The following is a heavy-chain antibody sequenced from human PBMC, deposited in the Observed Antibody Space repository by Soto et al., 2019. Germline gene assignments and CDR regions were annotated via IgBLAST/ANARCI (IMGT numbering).Heavy chain of an antibody. D-gene: IGHD6-13*01. Sequence: QVQLVQSGAEVKKPGSSVKVSCKASVGTFSSYAISWVRQAPGQGLEWMGGIIPIFGTANYAQKFQGRVRITADESTSTAYMELSSLRSEDTAVYYCARHIAAASVTFGMDVWGKGTTVSVSS. CDR3: ARHIAAASVTFGMDV. J-gene: IGHJ6*04. CDR1: VGTFSSYA. V-gene: IGHV1-69*01. CDR2: IIPIFGTA.